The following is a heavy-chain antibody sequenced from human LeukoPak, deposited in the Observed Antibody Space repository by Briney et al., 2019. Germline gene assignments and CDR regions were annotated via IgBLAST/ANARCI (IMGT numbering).Heavy chain of an antibody. Sequence: GGSLRLSCAASGFTFSSYTMSWVRQAPGKGLEWVSTITASDGNTYYADSVKGRFTVSRDNSKNTLFLQMNSLRAEDTVVYYCAKGMAGMDVWGQGTTVTVSS. J-gene: IGHJ6*02. CDR2: ITASDGNT. V-gene: IGHV3-23*01. CDR3: AKGMAGMDV. CDR1: GFTFSSYT. D-gene: IGHD5-24*01.